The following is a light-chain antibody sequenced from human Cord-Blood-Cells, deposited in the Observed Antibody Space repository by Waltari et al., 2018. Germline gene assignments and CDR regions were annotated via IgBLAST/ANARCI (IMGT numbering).Light chain of an antibody. CDR2: KAS. CDR1: HSISSW. V-gene: IGKV1-5*03. J-gene: IGKJ2*01. Sequence: DIQMTQSPSPLSASVGDRVTITCRARHSISSWLAWYQQKPVKAPNLLIYKASRVESGVPSMFSGSGSGTEFTLTISSLQPDDFATYSCQQYNSYSYTFGQGTKLEIK. CDR3: QQYNSYSYT.